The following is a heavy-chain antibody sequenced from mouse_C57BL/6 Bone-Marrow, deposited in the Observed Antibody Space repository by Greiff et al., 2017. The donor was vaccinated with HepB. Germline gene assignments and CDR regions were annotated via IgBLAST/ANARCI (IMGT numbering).Heavy chain of an antibody. CDR3: ARAPPYYYGSSSYFDV. D-gene: IGHD1-1*01. J-gene: IGHJ1*03. CDR2: ISDGGSYT. Sequence: EVQLVESGGGLVKPGGSLKLSCAASGFTFSSYAMSWVRQTPEKRLEWVATISDGGSYTYYPDNVKGRFTISRDNAKNNLYLQMSHLKSEDTAMYYCARAPPYYYGSSSYFDVWGTGTTVTVSS. V-gene: IGHV5-4*01. CDR1: GFTFSSYA.